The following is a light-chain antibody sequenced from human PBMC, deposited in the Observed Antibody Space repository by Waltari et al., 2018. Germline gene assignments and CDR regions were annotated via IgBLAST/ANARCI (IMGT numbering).Light chain of an antibody. CDR1: QSVSRVR. V-gene: IGKV3-20*01. Sequence: RASQSVSRVRLAWYQHKPGQAPRLLMYAASTRATGIPDRFSGSGSGTDFSLSISRVEPEDFAVYYCQQYSSSVMYTFGQGTKLEIK. J-gene: IGKJ2*01. CDR2: AAS. CDR3: QQYSSSVMYT.